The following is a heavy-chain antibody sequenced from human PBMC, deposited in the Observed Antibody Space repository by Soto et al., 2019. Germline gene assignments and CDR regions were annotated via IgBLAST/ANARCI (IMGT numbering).Heavy chain of an antibody. J-gene: IGHJ4*01. CDR1: GFTFSNTW. V-gene: IGHV3-15*07. CDR2: IKSKTDGGTR. D-gene: IGHD3-22*01. CDR3: TTDSYSTIIIVRFDY. Sequence: GGSLRLSCASSGFTFSNTWINWVRQAPGKGLEWGGRIKSKTDGGTRDYAAPVKGRFAISRDDSNNMVYLQMNSLKIEDTAVYYCTTDSYSTIIIVRFDYWGHGTLVTVSS.